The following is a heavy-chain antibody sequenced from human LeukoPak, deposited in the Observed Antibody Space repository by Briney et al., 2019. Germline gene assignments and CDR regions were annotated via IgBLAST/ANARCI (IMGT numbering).Heavy chain of an antibody. CDR2: ISGSGGST. Sequence: GGSLRLSCAASGFAFLNYGMSWVRQAPGKGLEWVSAISGSGGSTYYADSVKGRFTISRDNSKNTLYLQMNSLRAEDTAVYYCATRSIAAAGTMVYWGQGTLVTVSS. D-gene: IGHD6-13*01. CDR3: ATRSIAAAGTMVY. CDR1: GFAFLNYG. J-gene: IGHJ4*02. V-gene: IGHV3-23*01.